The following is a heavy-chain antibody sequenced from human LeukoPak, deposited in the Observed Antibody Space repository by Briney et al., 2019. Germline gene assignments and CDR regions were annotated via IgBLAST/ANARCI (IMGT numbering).Heavy chain of an antibody. Sequence: GGSLRLSCAASGFTFSSYAMSWVRQAPGKGLEWVSAISGSGGSTYYADSVKGRFTISRDSSKNSLCLQMNSLRAEDTALYHCARDSASGYSYGTPNYGMDVWGQGTTVTVSS. J-gene: IGHJ6*02. D-gene: IGHD5-18*01. V-gene: IGHV3-23*01. CDR2: ISGSGGST. CDR3: ARDSASGYSYGTPNYGMDV. CDR1: GFTFSSYA.